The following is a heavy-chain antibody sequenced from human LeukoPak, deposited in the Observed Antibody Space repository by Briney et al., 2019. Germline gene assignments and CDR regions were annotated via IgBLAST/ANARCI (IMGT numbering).Heavy chain of an antibody. D-gene: IGHD3-10*01. CDR3: ARRGQYYYGSGSLFNWFDP. Sequence: PSDTLSLTCTVSGDSISTSKSYWGWIRQPPLKGLEWIGSTYYTGNTYYNASLKSRVTISVDTSKNQFSLKLSSVTAADTAVYYCARRGQYYYGSGSLFNWFDPWGQGTLVTVSS. J-gene: IGHJ5*02. CDR1: GDSISTSKSY. CDR2: TYYTGNT. V-gene: IGHV4-39*07.